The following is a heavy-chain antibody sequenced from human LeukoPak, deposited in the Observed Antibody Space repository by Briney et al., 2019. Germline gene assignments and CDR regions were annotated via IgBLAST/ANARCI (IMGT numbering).Heavy chain of an antibody. CDR2: ISAYNGNT. Sequence: GASAKVSCKASGYTFTSYGISWVRQAPGQGLEWMGWISAYNGNTNYAQKLQGRVTMTTDTSTSTAYMELRSLRSDDTAVYYCARDYCSSTSCYVAFDPWGQGTLVTVSS. J-gene: IGHJ5*02. D-gene: IGHD2-2*01. CDR3: ARDYCSSTSCYVAFDP. V-gene: IGHV1-18*01. CDR1: GYTFTSYG.